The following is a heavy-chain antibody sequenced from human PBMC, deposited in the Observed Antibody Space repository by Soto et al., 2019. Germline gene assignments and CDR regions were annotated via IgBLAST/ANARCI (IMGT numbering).Heavy chain of an antibody. CDR3: ARDASGRITMIGVVIDAFDI. D-gene: IGHD3-3*01. CDR2: INAGNGNT. CDR1: GYTFTSYA. Sequence: ASVKVSCKASGYTFTSYAMHWVRQAPGQRLEWMGWINAGNGNTKYSQKFQGRVTITRDTSASTAYMELSSLRSEDTAVYYCARDASGRITMIGVVIDAFDIWGQGTMVTVSS. J-gene: IGHJ3*02. V-gene: IGHV1-3*01.